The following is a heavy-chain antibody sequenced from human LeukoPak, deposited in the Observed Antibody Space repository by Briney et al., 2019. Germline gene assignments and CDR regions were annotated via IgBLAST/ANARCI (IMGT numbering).Heavy chain of an antibody. J-gene: IGHJ4*02. CDR2: ISYDGSNK. V-gene: IGHV3-30*18. D-gene: IGHD2-2*01. CDR1: GFTFSTYG. Sequence: GGSLRLSCAVSGFTFSTYGMHWVRQAPGKRLEWVASISYDGSNKYYADSVKGRFTISRDNSKNTLYLQMNSLRAEDTAVYYCAKGGCSSTSCYGNSWGQGTLVTVSS. CDR3: AKGGCSSTSCYGNS.